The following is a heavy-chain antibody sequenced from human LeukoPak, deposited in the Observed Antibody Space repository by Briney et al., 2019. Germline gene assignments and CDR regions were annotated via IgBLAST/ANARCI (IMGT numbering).Heavy chain of an antibody. CDR2: IKQDGSEK. V-gene: IGHV3-7*01. CDR3: ARMLAGAERDY. Sequence: GGSLRLSCAASGFTVSSDWMSWVRQAPGKGLEWVANIKQDGSEKYYVDSVKGRFTISRDNAKNSLYLQMNSLRAEDTAVYYCARMLAGAERDYWGQGTLVTVSS. CDR1: GFTVSSDW. J-gene: IGHJ4*02. D-gene: IGHD1-26*01.